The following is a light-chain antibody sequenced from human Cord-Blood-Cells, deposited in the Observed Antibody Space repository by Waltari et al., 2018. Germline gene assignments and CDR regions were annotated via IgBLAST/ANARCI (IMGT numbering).Light chain of an antibody. CDR3: SSYTSSSTVV. J-gene: IGLJ2*01. CDR2: EVS. CDR1: SSDVGGCNY. V-gene: IGLV2-14*01. Sequence: QSALTLPASVSGSPGQSITLSCTGTSSDVGGCNYVSRYQQHPGKAPKLMIYEVSNRPSGVSNRFSGSKSGNTASLTISGLQAEDEADYYCSSYTSSSTVVFGGGTKLTVL.